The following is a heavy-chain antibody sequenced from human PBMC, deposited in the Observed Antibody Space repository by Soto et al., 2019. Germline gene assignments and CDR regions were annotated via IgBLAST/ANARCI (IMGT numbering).Heavy chain of an antibody. J-gene: IGHJ5*02. CDR1: GYTFTSYA. V-gene: IGHV1-3*01. CDR3: AREGAGSWFWSGYYLSDPGWFDP. D-gene: IGHD3-3*01. Sequence: QVQLVQSGAEVKKPGASVKVSCKASGYTFTSYAMHWVRQAPGQRLEWMGWINAGNGNTNYAQKLQGRVTMTTDTSTSTAYMELRSLRSDDTAVYYCAREGAGSWFWSGYYLSDPGWFDPWGQGTLVTVSS. CDR2: INAGNGNT.